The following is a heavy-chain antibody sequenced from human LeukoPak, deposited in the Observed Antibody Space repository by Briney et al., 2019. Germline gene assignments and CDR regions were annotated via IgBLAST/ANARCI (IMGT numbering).Heavy chain of an antibody. CDR3: ARDSGFGYDFWSGYYAVCWFDP. J-gene: IGHJ5*02. D-gene: IGHD3-3*01. Sequence: PSETLSLTCSVSGGSISSSSYYWDWIRQPPGKGLEWIGSIYYSGSTYYNPSLKSRVTISVDTSKNQFSLKLSSVTAADTAVYYCARDSGFGYDFWSGYYAVCWFDPWGQGTLVTVSS. CDR2: IYYSGST. V-gene: IGHV4-39*07. CDR1: GGSISSSSYY.